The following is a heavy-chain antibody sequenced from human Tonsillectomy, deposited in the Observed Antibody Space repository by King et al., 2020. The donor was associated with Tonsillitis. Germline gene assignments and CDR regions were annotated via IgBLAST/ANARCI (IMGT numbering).Heavy chain of an antibody. CDR3: AKAVNKDMAKGVPGDVAFDL. D-gene: IGHD5-24*01. CDR2: IKSDGIRT. J-gene: IGHJ3*01. Sequence: VQLVESGGGLIQSGGSLRLPCAASGFTFSTYVMSWVRQAPGKGLEWVSVIKSDGIRTHYGDSVRGRFTISRDNSKNTLYLQMNSLRAEDTAMYYCAKAVNKDMAKGVPGDVAFDLGGGGTVVSVSS. V-gene: IGHV3-23*03. CDR1: GFTFSTYV.